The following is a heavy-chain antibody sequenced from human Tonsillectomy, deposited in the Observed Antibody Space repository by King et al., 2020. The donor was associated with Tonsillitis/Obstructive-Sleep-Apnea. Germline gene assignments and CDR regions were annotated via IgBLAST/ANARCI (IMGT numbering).Heavy chain of an antibody. CDR3: ARLVGTSWLDY. J-gene: IGHJ4*02. Sequence: VQLQQSGAGLVKPSQTLSLTCAISGDSVSSGSATWNWLRQSPSRGLEWLGRTFYRSKWYNDYAVSVKSRIAIDPDTSKNQFSLQLNSVTPEDTAVYYCARLVGTSWLDYWGQGTLVTVSS. D-gene: IGHD6-13*01. CDR2: TFYRSKWYN. CDR1: GDSVSSGSAT. V-gene: IGHV6-1*01.